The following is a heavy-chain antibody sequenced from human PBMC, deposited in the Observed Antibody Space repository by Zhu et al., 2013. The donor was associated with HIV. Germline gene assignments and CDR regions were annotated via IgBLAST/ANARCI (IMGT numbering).Heavy chain of an antibody. CDR3: ARVGSESWGXKYYFDY. CDR2: IYHSGNT. V-gene: IGHV4-38-2*02. Sequence: QVQLQESGPGLVKPSETLSLTCTVSGYSISSGYYWGWIRQPPGKGLEWVGSIYHSGNTYYNPSLKSRVTISVDTSKNQFSLNLSSVTAADTAVYYCARVGSESWGXKYYFDYWGQGTLVTVSS. D-gene: IGHD1-26*01. J-gene: IGHJ4*02. CDR1: GYSISSGYY.